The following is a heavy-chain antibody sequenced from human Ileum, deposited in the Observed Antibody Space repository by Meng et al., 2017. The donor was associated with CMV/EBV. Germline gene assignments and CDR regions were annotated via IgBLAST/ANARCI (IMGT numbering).Heavy chain of an antibody. CDR1: GFTFSDYY. D-gene: IGHD2-8*01. Sequence: GESLKISCAASGFTFSDYYMSWIRQAPGKGLEWVAYIRSSGSTIYYADSVKGRFTISRDNAKNSLYLQMKSLRAEDTAVYYCARDYSTGLRVYSIPFCEYWGQGTLVTVSS. J-gene: IGHJ4*02. CDR3: ARDYSTGLRVYSIPFCEY. CDR2: IRSSGSTI. V-gene: IGHV3-11*01.